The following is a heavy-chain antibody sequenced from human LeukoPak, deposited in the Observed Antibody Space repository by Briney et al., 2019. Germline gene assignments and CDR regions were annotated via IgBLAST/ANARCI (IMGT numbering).Heavy chain of an antibody. V-gene: IGHV3-74*01. CDR1: GFTFSYYW. D-gene: IGHD3-9*01. Sequence: PGGSLRLSCAASGFTFSYYWMHWGCQTLGKGPLWVSRINGDGTGTNYADSVKGRFTLSRDNAKNTLYLQMNSLRAEDTAVYYCTRDFDAATGYWGQGTLVTVSS. CDR2: INGDGTGT. J-gene: IGHJ4*02. CDR3: TRDFDAATGY.